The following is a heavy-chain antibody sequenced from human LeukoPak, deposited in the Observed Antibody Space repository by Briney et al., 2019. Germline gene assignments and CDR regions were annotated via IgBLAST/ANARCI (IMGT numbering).Heavy chain of an antibody. Sequence: PGGSLRLSCVASGLTFNRYSMNWVRQAPGKGLEWVSSICSSSGCIYYADSVRGRFTVSRDNAKNSVFLQMNNLRAEDAAVYYCAGRSSTSSYYFDHWGQGILVTVSS. V-gene: IGHV3-21*01. CDR2: ICSSSGCI. CDR3: AGRSSTSSYYFDH. D-gene: IGHD6-13*01. J-gene: IGHJ4*02. CDR1: GLTFNRYS.